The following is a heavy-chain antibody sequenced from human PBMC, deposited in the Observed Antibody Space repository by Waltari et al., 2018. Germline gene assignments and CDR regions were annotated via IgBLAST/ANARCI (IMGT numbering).Heavy chain of an antibody. V-gene: IGHV4-38-2*01. CDR2: THHDGTT. J-gene: IGHJ4*02. D-gene: IGHD6-19*01. Sequence: QVQLQESGPGLVKPSETLSLTCAVFGHSIRIEYFWGCIRQPPGKGLEWIGTTHHDGTTFYSPSLQNRITISLDTSNNQFSLRLRSMTAADTAVYYCAAVAWHYSVRIDYWGQGTLVTVSS. CDR1: GHSIRIEYF. CDR3: AAVAWHYSVRIDY.